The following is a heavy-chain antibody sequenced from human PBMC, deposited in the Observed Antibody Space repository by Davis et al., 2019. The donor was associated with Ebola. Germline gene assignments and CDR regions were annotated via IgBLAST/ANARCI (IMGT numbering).Heavy chain of an antibody. CDR3: AKGQRPYYYYYYMDV. CDR2: ISGSGGST. J-gene: IGHJ6*03. Sequence: GESLKISCAASGFTFSSYAMSWVRQAPGKGLEWVSAISGSGGSTYYADSVKGRFTISRDNSKNTLYLQMNSLRAEDTAVYYCAKGQRPYYYYYYMDVWGKGTTVTVSS. CDR1: GFTFSSYA. V-gene: IGHV3-23*01.